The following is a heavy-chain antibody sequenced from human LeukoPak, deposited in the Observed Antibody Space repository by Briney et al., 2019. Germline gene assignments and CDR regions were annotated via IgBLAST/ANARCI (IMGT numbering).Heavy chain of an antibody. CDR1: GFTFDDYA. J-gene: IGHJ4*02. CDR3: AKGSGLWQGDY. V-gene: IGHV3-43*02. Sequence: PGGSLRLSCAASGFTFDDYAMHWVRQNPGQGLEWVSLISGVGGSTYYADSVKGRFTISRDNSKNSLYLQMNSLRTEDTALYYCAKGSGLWQGDYWGQGTLVTVSS. D-gene: IGHD2-21*01. CDR2: ISGVGGST.